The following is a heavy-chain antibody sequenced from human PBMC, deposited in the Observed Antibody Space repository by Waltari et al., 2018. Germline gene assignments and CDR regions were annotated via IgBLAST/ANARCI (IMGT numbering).Heavy chain of an antibody. Sequence: QVQLQESGPGLVKPSETLSLTCNVSGGSMSNYYRSWIRQPPGKGLDWIGYIYYSGTTNYNPSLKSRVTMSVDTSKNQFSLKLTSVTAADTAVYYCARGSGRQLTYWGQGTLVTVSS. V-gene: IGHV4-59*01. CDR1: GGSMSNYY. CDR2: IYYSGTT. J-gene: IGHJ4*02. D-gene: IGHD6-13*01. CDR3: ARGSGRQLTY.